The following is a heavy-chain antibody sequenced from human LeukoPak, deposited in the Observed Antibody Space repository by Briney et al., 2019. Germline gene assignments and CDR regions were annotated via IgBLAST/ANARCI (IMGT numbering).Heavy chain of an antibody. D-gene: IGHD1-7*01. V-gene: IGHV4-59*01. CDR3: ARDQNYYAFDI. CDR1: DGSISSYY. Sequence: SETLPLTCTVSDGSISSYYWSWIRQPPGKGLEWIGYIYYSGSTNYNPSLKSRVTISVDTSKNQFSLKLSSVTAADTAVYYCARDQNYYAFDIWGQGTMVTVSS. CDR2: IYYSGST. J-gene: IGHJ3*02.